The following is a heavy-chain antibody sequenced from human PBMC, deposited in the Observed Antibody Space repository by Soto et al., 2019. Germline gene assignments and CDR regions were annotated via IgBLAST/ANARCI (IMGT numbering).Heavy chain of an antibody. Sequence: EVQLVESGGGLVQPGGSLRLSCAASGFTFSSYSMNWVRQAPGEGLEWVSYISTSSSTIYYAGSVKGRFTISRDNAKNSLYLQMNSLRDEDTAVYYCARGGYCSGGSCYWSYFDYWGQGTLVTVSS. J-gene: IGHJ4*02. CDR3: ARGGYCSGGSCYWSYFDY. D-gene: IGHD2-15*01. V-gene: IGHV3-48*02. CDR2: ISTSSSTI. CDR1: GFTFSSYS.